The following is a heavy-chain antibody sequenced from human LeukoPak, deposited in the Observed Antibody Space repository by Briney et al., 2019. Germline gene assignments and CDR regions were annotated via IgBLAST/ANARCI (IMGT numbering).Heavy chain of an antibody. CDR2: ISGYNGKT. CDR1: GYTFNTYG. Sequence: ASVKVSCKASGYTFNTYGITWVRQAPGQGLEWMGWISGYNGKTKYAQKLQDGVTMTTDTSTTTAYMELRSLRFDDMAVYYCARAGAVVDNWFDPWGQGTLVTVSS. V-gene: IGHV1-18*03. J-gene: IGHJ5*02. D-gene: IGHD2-15*01. CDR3: ARAGAVVDNWFDP.